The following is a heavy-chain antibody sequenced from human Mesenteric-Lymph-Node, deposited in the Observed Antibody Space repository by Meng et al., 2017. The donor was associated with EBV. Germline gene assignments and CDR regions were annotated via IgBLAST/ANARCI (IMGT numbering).Heavy chain of an antibody. Sequence: QVQLMQAGADVKKPGASVKVSCKASGYTFTSYAMHWVRQAPGQRLEWMGWINAGNGNTKYSQKFQGRVTITRDTSASTAYMELSSLRSEDTAVYYCARYCSGGSCYGPQFDYWGQGTLVTVSS. J-gene: IGHJ4*02. CDR2: INAGNGNT. V-gene: IGHV1-3*01. CDR3: ARYCSGGSCYGPQFDY. D-gene: IGHD2-15*01. CDR1: GYTFTSYA.